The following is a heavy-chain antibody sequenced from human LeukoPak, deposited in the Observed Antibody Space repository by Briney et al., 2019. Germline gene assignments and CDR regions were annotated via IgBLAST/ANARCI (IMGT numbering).Heavy chain of an antibody. V-gene: IGHV4-39*01. Sequence: PSETLSLTCTVSGGSISSSNYYWGWIRQPPGKGLEWIGSIYYSGSTYYNPSLKSRVTLTADTSRNQFSLKLSFVTAADTAVYYCARQYDSYFYYYVDPWGTGTTVTVSS. CDR1: GGSISSSNYY. J-gene: IGHJ6*03. CDR3: ARQYDSYFYYYVDP. CDR2: IYYSGST.